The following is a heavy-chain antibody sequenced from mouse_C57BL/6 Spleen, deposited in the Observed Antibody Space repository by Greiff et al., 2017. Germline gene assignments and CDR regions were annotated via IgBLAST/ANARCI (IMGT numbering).Heavy chain of an antibody. CDR1: GYTFTSYT. Sequence: QVQLQQSGAELARPGASVKMSCKASGYTFTSYTMHWVKHRPGQGLEWIGYINPSSGYTKYNQKFKDKATLTADKSSSTAYMQLSSLTSEDSAVYYCARKDWDGFMDYWGQGTSVTVSS. V-gene: IGHV1-4*01. CDR2: INPSSGYT. CDR3: ARKDWDGFMDY. D-gene: IGHD4-1*01. J-gene: IGHJ4*01.